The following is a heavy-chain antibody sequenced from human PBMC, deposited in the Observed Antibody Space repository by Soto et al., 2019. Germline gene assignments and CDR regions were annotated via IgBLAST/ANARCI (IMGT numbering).Heavy chain of an antibody. CDR1: GGTFSSYT. V-gene: IGHV1-69*08. J-gene: IGHJ4*02. D-gene: IGHD3-10*01. CDR3: AREEYYYGSGAFFDY. CDR2: IIPILGIA. Sequence: QVQLVQSGAEVKKPGSSVKVSCKASGGTFSSYTISWVRQAPGQGLEWMGRIIPILGIANYAQKFQGRVTXTXXXSAXTAYMELSSLSSEDTAVYYCAREEYYYGSGAFFDYWGQGTLVTVSS.